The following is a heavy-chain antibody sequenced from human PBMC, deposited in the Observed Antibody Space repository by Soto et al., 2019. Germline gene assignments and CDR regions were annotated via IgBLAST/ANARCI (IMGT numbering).Heavy chain of an antibody. CDR1: GDSVSSNSAA. D-gene: IGHD4-4*01. V-gene: IGHV6-1*01. Sequence: SQTLSLTCAISGDSVSSNSAAWNWIRQSPSRGLEWLGRTYYRSKWYNDYAVSVKSRITINPDTSKNQFSLQLNSVTPEDTAVYYCHASYSNYGDQHYDNGMDAWGQGITVTVS. CDR3: HASYSNYGDQHYDNGMDA. CDR2: TYYRSKWYN. J-gene: IGHJ6*02.